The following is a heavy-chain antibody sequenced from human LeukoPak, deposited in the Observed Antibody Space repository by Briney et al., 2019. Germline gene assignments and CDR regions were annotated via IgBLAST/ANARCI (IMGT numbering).Heavy chain of an antibody. D-gene: IGHD5-24*01. CDR1: GFTFSSYA. J-gene: IGHJ4*02. CDR3: ARDFGEMATTQDLNY. Sequence: PGGSLRLPCAASGFTFSSYAMHWVRQAPGKGLEWVAVISYDGSNKYYADSVKGRFTISRDNSKNTLYLQMNSLRAEDTAVYYCARDFGEMATTQDLNYWGQGTLVTVSS. CDR2: ISYDGSNK. V-gene: IGHV3-30*04.